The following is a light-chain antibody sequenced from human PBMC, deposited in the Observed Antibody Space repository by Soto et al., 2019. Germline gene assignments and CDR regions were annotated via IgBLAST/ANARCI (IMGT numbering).Light chain of an antibody. CDR1: RSMSGRY. V-gene: IGKV3-20*01. CDR3: QQYGYSPNT. J-gene: IGKJ2*01. CDR2: STT. Sequence: EIVLTQSPGILSLYPGERATLSCRASRSMSGRYLAWYQQKPGQAPRLLIYSTTSRATGIPDRFSGSGSETDFPLISSRLEPEDSAFYYCQQYGYSPNTFGQGTKLEIK.